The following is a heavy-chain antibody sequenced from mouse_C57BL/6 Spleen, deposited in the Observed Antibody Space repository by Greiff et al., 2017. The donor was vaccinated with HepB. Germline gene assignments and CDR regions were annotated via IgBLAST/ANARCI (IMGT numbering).Heavy chain of an antibody. CDR1: GYTFTSYW. CDR3: ARLREGYYFDY. V-gene: IGHV1-64*01. CDR2: IHPNSGST. Sequence: VQLQQPGAELVKPGASVKLSCKASGYTFTSYWMHWVKQRPGQGLEWIGMIHPNSGSTNYNEKFKSKATLTVDKSSSTAYMQLSSLTSEDSAVYYCARLREGYYFDYWGQGTTLTVSS. D-gene: IGHD1-1*01. J-gene: IGHJ2*01.